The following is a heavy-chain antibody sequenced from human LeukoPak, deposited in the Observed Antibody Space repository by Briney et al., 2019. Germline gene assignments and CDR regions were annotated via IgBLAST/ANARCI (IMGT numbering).Heavy chain of an antibody. V-gene: IGHV5-51*01. D-gene: IGHD2-15*01. Sequence: KCGESLKISCRGFGYSFSTYWIAWVRQMPGKGLEWMGIIYPRDSDTRYSPSFQGQVTISADKSISTAYLHWSSLKASDTAIYYCARSSGASDYWGQGTLVSVSS. CDR2: IYPRDSDT. CDR3: ARSSGASDY. CDR1: GYSFSTYW. J-gene: IGHJ4*02.